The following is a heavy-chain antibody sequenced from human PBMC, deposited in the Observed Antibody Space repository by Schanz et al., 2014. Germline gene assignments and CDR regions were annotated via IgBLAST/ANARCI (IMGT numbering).Heavy chain of an antibody. D-gene: IGHD4-17*01. CDR3: VRDTDYHFDY. CDR1: GFSFSTYA. J-gene: IGHJ4*02. Sequence: VQLVESGGGVVQPGRSLRLSCAASGFSFSTYAMHWVRQAPGKGLRCVAVISGNGGEKYYADSVKGRFTISRDNAKNALYLQMNSLRAEDTAVYYCVRDTDYHFDYWGQGTLVTVSS. V-gene: IGHV3-30*04. CDR2: ISGNGGEK.